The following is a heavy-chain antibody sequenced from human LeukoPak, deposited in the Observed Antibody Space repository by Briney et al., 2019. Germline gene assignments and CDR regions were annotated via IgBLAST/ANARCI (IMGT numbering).Heavy chain of an antibody. CDR2: IWYDGSNK. CDR3: ARDAVYSSSWQYY. D-gene: IGHD6-13*01. V-gene: IGHV3-33*01. Sequence: GGSLRLSCAASGFTFSSYGMHWVRQAPGKGLEWVAVIWYDGSNKYYADSVKGRFTISGDNSKNTLYLQMNSLRAEDTAVYYCARDAVYSSSWQYYWGQGTLVTASS. CDR1: GFTFSSYG. J-gene: IGHJ4*02.